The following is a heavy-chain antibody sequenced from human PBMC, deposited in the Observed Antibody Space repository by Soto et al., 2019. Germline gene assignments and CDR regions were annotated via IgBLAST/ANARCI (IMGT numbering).Heavy chain of an antibody. CDR3: ARDRSLTPKPPASYYFDY. CDR2: IIAILGIA. CDR1: GGTFSSYT. D-gene: IGHD3-10*01. J-gene: IGHJ4*02. Sequence: QVQLVQSGAEVKKPGSSVKVSCKASGGTFSSYTISWVRQAPGQGLEWMGRIIAILGIANYAQKFQGRVTITADKSTSTAYMELSSLRSQDTAVYYCARDRSLTPKPPASYYFDYWGQGTLVTVSS. V-gene: IGHV1-69*08.